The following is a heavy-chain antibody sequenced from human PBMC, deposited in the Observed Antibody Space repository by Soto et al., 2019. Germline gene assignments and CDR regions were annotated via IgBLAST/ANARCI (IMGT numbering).Heavy chain of an antibody. CDR2: INVGNGDT. CDR1: GDTFTTSA. V-gene: IGHV1-3*01. J-gene: IGHJ5*01. CDR3: ARAIWRHQLVYGWVDP. D-gene: IGHD3-10*01. Sequence: QVQPVQSGAEVKKPGASVKVSCKASGDTFTTSAMHWVRQAPGQRLEWMGWINVGNGDTKYSQNFQDRVNMTRDTSASTAYMELSSLRFEDTAVYYCARAIWRHQLVYGWVDPWGQGTLVTVSS.